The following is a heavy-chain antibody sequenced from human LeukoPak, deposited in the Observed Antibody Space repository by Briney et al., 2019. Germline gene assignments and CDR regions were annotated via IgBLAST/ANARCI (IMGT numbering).Heavy chain of an antibody. CDR3: AKLMYDHNVWGSHRHSWLIDN. Sequence: GGSLRLSCAASGFTFSRYGMHWVPQAPGKGLEWVGMTWPDGGNKNYRDSVKGRFTISRDNSKNTVYLQMNSLRAEDTAMYYCAKLMYDHNVWGSHRHSWLIDNWGQGTLVTVSS. CDR1: GFTFSRYG. V-gene: IGHV3-33*06. D-gene: IGHD3-16*02. CDR2: TWPDGGNK. J-gene: IGHJ4*02.